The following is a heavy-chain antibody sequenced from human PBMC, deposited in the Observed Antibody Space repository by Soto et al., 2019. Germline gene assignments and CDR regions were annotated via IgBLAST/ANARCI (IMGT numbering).Heavy chain of an antibody. D-gene: IGHD2-2*01. CDR1: GGTFSSYA. J-gene: IGHJ5*02. CDR2: IIPIFGTA. CDR3: ARGGIVVVPDPWGFDP. V-gene: IGHV1-69*13. Sequence: ASVKVSCKASGGTFSSYAISWVRQAPGQGLEWMGGIIPIFGTANYAQKFQGRVTITADESTSTAYMELSSLRSEDTAVYYCARGGIVVVPDPWGFDPWGQGTLVTV.